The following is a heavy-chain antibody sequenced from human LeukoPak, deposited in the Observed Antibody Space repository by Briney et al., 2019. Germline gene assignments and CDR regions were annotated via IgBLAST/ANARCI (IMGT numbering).Heavy chain of an antibody. V-gene: IGHV3-23*01. D-gene: IGHD4-23*01. CDR3: AKDLTPDDYGGLAD. J-gene: IGHJ4*02. Sequence: GGSLRLSCAASGFTFSNNGINWVRQAPGKGLEWVSAISPSGDITYYADSVQGRFTISRDNSKNMVYVQMNSLRAEDTAVYYCAKDLTPDDYGGLADWGQGTLVTVSS. CDR1: GFTFSNNG. CDR2: ISPSGDIT.